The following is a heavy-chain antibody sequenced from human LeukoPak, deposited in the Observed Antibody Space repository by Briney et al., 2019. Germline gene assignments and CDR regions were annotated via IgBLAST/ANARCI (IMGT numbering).Heavy chain of an antibody. CDR1: GFTFSSYT. Sequence: GGSLRLSCAASGFTFSSYTMNWVRQAPGKGLEWASAISGSGGSTYYADSVKGRFTISRDNSKNTLYLQMNSLRAEDTAVYYCAKDRPHYYYDSSGYQTVDYWGQGTLVTVSS. D-gene: IGHD3-22*01. CDR2: ISGSGGST. J-gene: IGHJ4*02. V-gene: IGHV3-23*01. CDR3: AKDRPHYYYDSSGYQTVDY.